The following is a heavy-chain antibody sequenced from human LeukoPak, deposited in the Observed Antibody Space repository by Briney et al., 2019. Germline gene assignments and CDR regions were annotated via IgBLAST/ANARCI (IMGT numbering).Heavy chain of an antibody. CDR3: ARAPSYCSGGSCYWGYYYYYMDV. J-gene: IGHJ6*03. D-gene: IGHD2-15*01. V-gene: IGHV1-2*02. Sequence: ASVKVSCKASGYTFTGYYMHWVRQAPGQGLEWMGWINPNSGGTNYAQKFQGRVTMTRDTSISTAYMELSRLRSDDTAVYYCARAPSYCSGGSCYWGYYYYYMDVWGKGTTVTVSS. CDR2: INPNSGGT. CDR1: GYTFTGYY.